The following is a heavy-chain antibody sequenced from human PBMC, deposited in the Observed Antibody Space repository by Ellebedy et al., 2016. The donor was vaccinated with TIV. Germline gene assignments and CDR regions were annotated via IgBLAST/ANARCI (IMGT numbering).Heavy chain of an antibody. CDR3: AKDIGAAAGTYWFDP. CDR2: MYGGGTE. CDR1: GFSVTSND. V-gene: IGHV3-53*05. Sequence: GESLKISXAASGFSVTSNDMSWVRQAPGRGLELVSLMYGGGTEYYADSVKGRFTISRDNAKNSLYLQMNSLRAEDTALYYCAKDIGAAAGTYWFDPWGQGTLVTVSS. J-gene: IGHJ5*02. D-gene: IGHD6-13*01.